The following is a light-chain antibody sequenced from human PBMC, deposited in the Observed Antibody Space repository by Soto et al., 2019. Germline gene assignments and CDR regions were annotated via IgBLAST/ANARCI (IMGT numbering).Light chain of an antibody. CDR1: QSVSSTY. V-gene: IGKV3-20*01. CDR2: RAS. Sequence: EIVLTQSPGTLSLSPGESATLSCRASQSVSSTYLAWYQQKPGQAPRLLISRASTRATGIPDRFSGSGSGTDFTLTISRLEPEDFAVYYCQQYRNSPYTFGQGTKLEIK. J-gene: IGKJ2*01. CDR3: QQYRNSPYT.